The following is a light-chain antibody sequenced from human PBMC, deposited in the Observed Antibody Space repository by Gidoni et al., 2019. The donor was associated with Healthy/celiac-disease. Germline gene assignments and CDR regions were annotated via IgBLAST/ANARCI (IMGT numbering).Light chain of an antibody. CDR3: QQLNSYPPFT. Sequence: DIQFTQSPSFLSASVGDRVTITGRASQGISSYLAWYQQKPGKAPKLLIYAASTLQSGVPSRFSGSVSGTEFTLTISSLQPEDFATYYCQQLNSYPPFTFXPXTKVDIK. CDR1: QGISSY. J-gene: IGKJ3*01. V-gene: IGKV1-9*01. CDR2: AAS.